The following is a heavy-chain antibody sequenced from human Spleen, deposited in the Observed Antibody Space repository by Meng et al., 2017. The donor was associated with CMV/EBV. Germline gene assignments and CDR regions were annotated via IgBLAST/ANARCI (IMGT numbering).Heavy chain of an antibody. CDR1: GLTFSSYG. V-gene: IGHV3-7*01. CDR2: IKEAGSEK. Sequence: GGSLRLSCEASGLTFSSYGMSWVRQAPGKGLEWVANIKEAGSEKYYVDSVKGRFTISRDNAKNSLYLQMNSLRAEDTAVYYCARDGSRHEYEFVYWGQGTLVTVSS. D-gene: IGHD3-10*01. J-gene: IGHJ4*02. CDR3: ARDGSRHEYEFVY.